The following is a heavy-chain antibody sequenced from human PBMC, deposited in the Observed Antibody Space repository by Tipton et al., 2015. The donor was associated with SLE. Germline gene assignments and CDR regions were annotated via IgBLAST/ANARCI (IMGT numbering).Heavy chain of an antibody. CDR2: IYHSGST. V-gene: IGHV4-30-2*01. CDR3: ARRHYSGPFDS. D-gene: IGHD5-12*01. Sequence: TLSLTCAVSGGSISSGGYSWNWIRQPPGKGLEWIGYIYHSGSTYYNPSLKSRVSFSIDTSKHQFSLKLNSVTAADTAVYYCARRHYSGPFDSWGQGTLVTVSS. CDR1: GGSISSGGYS. J-gene: IGHJ4*02.